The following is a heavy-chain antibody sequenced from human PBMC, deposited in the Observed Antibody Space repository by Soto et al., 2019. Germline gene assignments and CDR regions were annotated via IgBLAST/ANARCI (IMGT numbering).Heavy chain of an antibody. D-gene: IGHD6-19*01. CDR3: AKLPSMAVAPAVDY. CDR2: ISYDGSNK. CDR1: GFTFSSYG. J-gene: IGHJ4*02. V-gene: IGHV3-30*18. Sequence: QVQLVESGGGVVQPGRSLRLSCAASGFTFSSYGMHWVRQAPGKGLEWVAVISYDGSNKYYADSVKGRFTISRDNSKNTRYLQMNSLRAEDTAVYYCAKLPSMAVAPAVDYWGQGTLVTVSS.